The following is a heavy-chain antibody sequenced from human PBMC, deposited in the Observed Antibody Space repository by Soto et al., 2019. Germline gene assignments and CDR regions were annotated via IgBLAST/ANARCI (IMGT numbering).Heavy chain of an antibody. CDR2: INSDGSST. CDR1: GFTFSSYW. CDR3: ARDQGYCSGGSGYVAGY. V-gene: IGHV3-74*01. D-gene: IGHD2-15*01. J-gene: IGHJ4*02. Sequence: EVQLVESGGGLVQPGGSLRLSCAASGFTFSSYWMHWVRQAPGKGLVWVSRINSDGSSTGYADSVMGRFTISRDNAKNTLYLQMTSLRAEDTGVYYCARDQGYCSGGSGYVAGYWCQGTLVTVSS.